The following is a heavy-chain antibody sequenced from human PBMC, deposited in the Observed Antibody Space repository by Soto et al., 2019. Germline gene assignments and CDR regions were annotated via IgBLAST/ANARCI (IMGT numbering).Heavy chain of an antibody. D-gene: IGHD5-18*01. J-gene: IGHJ4*02. CDR1: GFTFSSCG. V-gene: IGHV3-33*08. CDR2: IWYDGSNK. CDR3: AREKDSTMGPSLDS. Sequence: PGGSLRLSCAASGFTFSSCGMHWVRQAPGKGLEWVAVIWYDGSNKDYADSVKGRFTISRDNSKNTLYLQINSLRAEDTAVYYCAREKDSTMGPSLDSWGQGTLVTVSS.